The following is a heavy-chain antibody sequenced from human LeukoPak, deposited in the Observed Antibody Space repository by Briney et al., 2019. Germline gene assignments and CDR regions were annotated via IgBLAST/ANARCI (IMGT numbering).Heavy chain of an antibody. CDR3: AKTVVAATPDYFDF. Sequence: GGSLRLSCAASGFTFSNWSRIWVRQAPGKGLEWVSFISSSGSNIQYADSVKGRFTISRDNAKKSLYLQMNSLRAEDPAVYYCAKTVVAATPDYFDFWGQGTLVTVSS. D-gene: IGHD2-15*01. CDR1: GFTFSNWS. V-gene: IGHV3-21*01. CDR2: ISSSGSNI. J-gene: IGHJ4*02.